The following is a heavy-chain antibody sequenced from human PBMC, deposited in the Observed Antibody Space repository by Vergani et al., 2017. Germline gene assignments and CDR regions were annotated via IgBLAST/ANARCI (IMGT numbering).Heavy chain of an antibody. CDR2: IYYSGST. Sequence: QLQLQESGPGLVKPSETLSLTCTVSGGSISSSSYYWGWIRQPPGKGLEWIGSIYYSGSTYYNPSLKSRVTISVDTSKNQFSLKLSSVTAADTAVYYCARLDRGYSGYGGHYFDYWGQGTLVTVSS. D-gene: IGHD5-12*01. J-gene: IGHJ4*02. V-gene: IGHV4-39*01. CDR3: ARLDRGYSGYGGHYFDY. CDR1: GGSISSSSYY.